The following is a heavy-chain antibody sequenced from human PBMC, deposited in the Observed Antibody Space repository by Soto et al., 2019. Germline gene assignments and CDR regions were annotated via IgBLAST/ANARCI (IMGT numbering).Heavy chain of an antibody. D-gene: IGHD1-26*01. Sequence: HPGGSLRLSCAASGFTFSSYGMHWVRQAPGKGLEWVAVISYDGSNKYYADSVKGRFTISRDNSKNTLYLQMNSLRAEDTAVYYCAKGSIVGATAPFDYWGQGT. CDR1: GFTFSSYG. J-gene: IGHJ4*02. V-gene: IGHV3-30*18. CDR3: AKGSIVGATAPFDY. CDR2: ISYDGSNK.